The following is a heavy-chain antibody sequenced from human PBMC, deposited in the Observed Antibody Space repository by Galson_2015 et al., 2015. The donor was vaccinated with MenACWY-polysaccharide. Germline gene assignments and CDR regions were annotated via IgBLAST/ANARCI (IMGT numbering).Heavy chain of an antibody. V-gene: IGHV1-69*06. CDR2: IIPIFGTA. CDR1: GGTFSSYA. J-gene: IGHJ6*03. CDR3: ARDVIGYCSSTSCYNYYYYYYMDV. Sequence: SVKVSCKAFGGTFSSYAISWVRQAPGQGLEWMGGIIPIFGTANYAQKFQGRVTITADKSTSTAYMELSSLRSEDTAVYYCARDVIGYCSSTSCYNYYYYYYMDVWGKGTTVTVSS. D-gene: IGHD2-2*02.